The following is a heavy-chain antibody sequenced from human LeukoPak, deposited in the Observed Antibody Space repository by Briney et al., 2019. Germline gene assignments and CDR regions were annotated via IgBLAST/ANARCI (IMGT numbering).Heavy chain of an antibody. CDR1: GFTFSDYS. CDR3: ASEAYYYDSSDYYFPGGFDY. V-gene: IGHV3-11*01. J-gene: IGHJ4*02. D-gene: IGHD3-22*01. CDR2: ISSSGNTI. Sequence: PGGSLRLSCAASGFTFSDYSMNWIRQAPGRGLEWVSYISSSGNTIYYADSVKGRFTISRDNAKNSLYLQMNSLRAEDTAVYYCASEAYYYDSSDYYFPGGFDYWGQGTLVTVSS.